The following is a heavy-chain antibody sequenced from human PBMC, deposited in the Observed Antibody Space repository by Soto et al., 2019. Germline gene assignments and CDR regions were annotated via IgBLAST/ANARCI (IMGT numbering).Heavy chain of an antibody. J-gene: IGHJ4*02. D-gene: IGHD6-6*01. V-gene: IGHV4-31*03. Sequence: SETLSLTCTVSGGSVSSGSYYWSWIRQHPGRGLEWIGYIYYTGNTYYNPSLKSRLAISVDTSKNQFSLKLTSVTAADTAVYYCAKDISSIAAQTPDYWGQGTLVTSPQ. CDR1: GGSVSSGSYY. CDR2: IYYTGNT. CDR3: AKDISSIAAQTPDY.